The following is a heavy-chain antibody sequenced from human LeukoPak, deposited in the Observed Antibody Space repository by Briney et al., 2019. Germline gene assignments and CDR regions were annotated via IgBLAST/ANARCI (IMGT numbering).Heavy chain of an antibody. Sequence: PSETLSLTCAVYGGSFSGYYWSWIRQPPGKGLEWIGEINHSGSTNYNPSLKSRVTISVDTSKNQLSLKLSSVTAADTAVYYCARENYYDSSGFDYWGQGTLVTVSS. CDR2: INHSGST. D-gene: IGHD3-22*01. CDR3: ARENYYDSSGFDY. V-gene: IGHV4-34*01. CDR1: GGSFSGYY. J-gene: IGHJ4*02.